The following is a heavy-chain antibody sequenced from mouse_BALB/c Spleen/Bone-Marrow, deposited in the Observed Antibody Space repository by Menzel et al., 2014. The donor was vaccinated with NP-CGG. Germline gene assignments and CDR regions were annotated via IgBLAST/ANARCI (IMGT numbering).Heavy chain of an antibody. J-gene: IGHJ3*01. D-gene: IGHD2-1*01. CDR1: GFTFSDYY. V-gene: IGHV5-12*01. Sequence: EVMLVESGGGLVQPGGSLKLSCTASGFTFSDYYMYWVRQTPEKRLEWVANISNGGNNTFYLDTVKGRFTISRDNAKNTLYLQMSRLKSEDTAMYYCAGHDGIYAAWFAYWGQGTPVTVSA. CDR2: ISNGGNNT. CDR3: AGHDGIYAAWFAY.